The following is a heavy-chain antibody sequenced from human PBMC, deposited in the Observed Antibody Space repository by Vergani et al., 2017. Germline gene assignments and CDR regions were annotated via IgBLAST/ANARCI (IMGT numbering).Heavy chain of an antibody. CDR2: IKSKTDGGTT. D-gene: IGHD2-8*01. V-gene: IGHV3-15*01. Sequence: EVQLVESGGGLVKPGGSLRLSCAASGFTFSNAWMSWVRQAPGKGLEWVGRIKSKTDGGTTDYAAPVKGIFTISRDDSKNTLYLQMNSLKTEDTAVYYCTTELVYGPRGDYWGQGTLVTVSS. J-gene: IGHJ4*02. CDR3: TTELVYGPRGDY. CDR1: GFTFSNAW.